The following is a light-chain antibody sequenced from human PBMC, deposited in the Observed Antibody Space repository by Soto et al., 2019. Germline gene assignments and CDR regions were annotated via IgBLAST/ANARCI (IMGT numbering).Light chain of an antibody. J-gene: IGKJ1*01. CDR1: QSVSSN. Sequence: EIVMTQSPATLSVSPGERATLSCRASQSVSSNLAWYQQKPGQAPRLLIYGASTRATGIPARFSGSGSGTDFTLTISLLQSEDVAVYYCQQYNNGWTFGQGTKVEIK. CDR2: GAS. V-gene: IGKV3-15*01. CDR3: QQYNNGWT.